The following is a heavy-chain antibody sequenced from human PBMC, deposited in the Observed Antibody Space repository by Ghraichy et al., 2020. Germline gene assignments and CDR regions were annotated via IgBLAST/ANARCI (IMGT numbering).Heavy chain of an antibody. Sequence: SETLSLTCTVSGVSISSYYLTWIRQPPGKGLEWIGSIYYIGSTNYNPSRKSRVTILLDTTKNQFPLKLSSVTAADTAVYYCARVGDLDSSGFYHFDYWGQGTLVTVTA. D-gene: IGHD3-22*01. CDR1: GVSISSYY. CDR3: ARVGDLDSSGFYHFDY. J-gene: IGHJ4*02. V-gene: IGHV4-59*01. CDR2: IYYIGST.